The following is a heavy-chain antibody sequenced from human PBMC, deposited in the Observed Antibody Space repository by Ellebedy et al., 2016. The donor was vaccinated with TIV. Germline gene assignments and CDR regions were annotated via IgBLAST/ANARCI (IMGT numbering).Heavy chain of an antibody. J-gene: IGHJ4*02. CDR3: ARETPNSGPHPDFDY. CDR2: IIAANGDT. CDR1: GDTFSNYA. V-gene: IGHV1-3*01. Sequence: ASVKVSXXASGDTFSNYAISWVRQAPGQGLEWMGWIIAANGDTTYSQNFQGRVTFTRDTSASTAYMELSSLTSEDTAVYYCARETPNSGPHPDFDYWGQGALVTVSS. D-gene: IGHD5-12*01.